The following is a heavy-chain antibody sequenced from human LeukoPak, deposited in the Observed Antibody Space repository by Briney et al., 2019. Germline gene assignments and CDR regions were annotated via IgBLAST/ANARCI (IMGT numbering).Heavy chain of an antibody. CDR3: AKDAWEVGATSEIDY. V-gene: IGHV3-30*02. CDR1: GFIFSNYG. D-gene: IGHD1-26*01. Sequence: GGSLRLSCATSGFIFSNYGIHWVRQAPGKGLEWVAFIRYDGSDKYYADSVKGRFTISRDNSKNKVYLQTNSLRAEDTAVYYCAKDAWEVGATSEIDYWGQGTLVTVSS. CDR2: IRYDGSDK. J-gene: IGHJ4*02.